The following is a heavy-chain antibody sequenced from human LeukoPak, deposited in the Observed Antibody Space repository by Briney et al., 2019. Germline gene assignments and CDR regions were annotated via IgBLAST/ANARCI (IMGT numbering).Heavy chain of an antibody. V-gene: IGHV3-30*01. CDR2: ISSVETNT. Sequence: PGGSLRLSCAASGFTFSNYAMHWVRQAPGKGLEWVAVISSVETNTYYADSVKGRFTISRDNSKNTLYLQLNSLRAEDTSVYYCARDSTYYYASGSSGPHYFDSWGQGTLVTVSS. J-gene: IGHJ4*02. D-gene: IGHD3-10*01. CDR3: ARDSTYYYASGSSGPHYFDS. CDR1: GFTFSNYA.